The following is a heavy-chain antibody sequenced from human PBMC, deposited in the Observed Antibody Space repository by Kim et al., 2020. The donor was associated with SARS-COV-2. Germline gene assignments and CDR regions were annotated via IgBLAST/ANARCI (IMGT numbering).Heavy chain of an antibody. Sequence: GGSLRLSCAASGFTFSSYGMHWVRQAPGKGLEWVAVISYDGSNKYYVDSVKGRFTISRDNSKNTLYLQMNSLRAEDTAVYYCAKELAVAGRYYYYYYGMDAWGQGTTVTVSS. CDR2: ISYDGSNK. CDR3: AKELAVAGRYYYYYYGMDA. V-gene: IGHV3-30*18. J-gene: IGHJ6*02. D-gene: IGHD6-19*01. CDR1: GFTFSSYG.